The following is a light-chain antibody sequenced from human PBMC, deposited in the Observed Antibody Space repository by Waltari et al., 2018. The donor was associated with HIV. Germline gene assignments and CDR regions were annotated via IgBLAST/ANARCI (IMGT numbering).Light chain of an antibody. CDR1: PSNIRACYH. V-gene: IGLV1-40*01. Sequence: QSVLTQPPSVSGAPGQRVTISCTRNPSNIRACYHVHWYQHFPGPAPKLLIPGNTNRASGVPDRFSGSNSGSSASLAIAGLQAEDEADYHCQSYDDSLSGSVFGGGTKLTVL. CDR3: QSYDDSLSGSV. J-gene: IGLJ2*01. CDR2: GNT.